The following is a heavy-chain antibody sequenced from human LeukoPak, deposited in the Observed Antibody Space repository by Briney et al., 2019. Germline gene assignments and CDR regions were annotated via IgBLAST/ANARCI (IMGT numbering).Heavy chain of an antibody. D-gene: IGHD3-10*01. V-gene: IGHV1-8*01. Sequence: ASVKVSCKASGYTFTSYDNNWVRQASGQGLEWMGRMNPNSGNTGYAQKFQGRVTMTRNTSISTAYMELSSLRSEDTAVYYCASSYGSGSYLDAFDIWGQGTMVTVSS. CDR3: ASSYGSGSYLDAFDI. J-gene: IGHJ3*02. CDR1: GYTFTSYD. CDR2: MNPNSGNT.